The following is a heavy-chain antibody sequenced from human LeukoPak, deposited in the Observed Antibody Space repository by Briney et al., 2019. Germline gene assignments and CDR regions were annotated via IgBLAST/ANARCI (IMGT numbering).Heavy chain of an antibody. J-gene: IGHJ3*02. CDR1: GGSISSSSYY. CDR2: IYYSGST. CDR3: ARHTKVGSKPDAFDI. Sequence: PSETLSLTCTVSGGSISSSSYYWGWIRQPPGKGLEWIGSIYYSGSTYYNPSLKSRVTISVDTSKNQFSLKLSSVTAADTAVYYCARHTKVGSKPDAFDIWGQGTVVTVSS. V-gene: IGHV4-39*01. D-gene: IGHD1-26*01.